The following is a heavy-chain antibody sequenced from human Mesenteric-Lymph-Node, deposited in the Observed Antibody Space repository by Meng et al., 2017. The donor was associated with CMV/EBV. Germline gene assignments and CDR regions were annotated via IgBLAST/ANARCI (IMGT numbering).Heavy chain of an antibody. D-gene: IGHD2-8*01. V-gene: IGHV4-61*01. J-gene: IGHJ5*02. CDR2: FCYSGT. Sequence: SETLSLTCTVSGGSVSNGSYCWNWIRQPPGKGLEYIGNFCYSGTYHNPSLKRRVTISVDTSKNQISLRLTSVTAADTAMYYCARGQYALPNIWFDPWGQGTLVTVSS. CDR1: GGSVSNGSYC. CDR3: ARGQYALPNIWFDP.